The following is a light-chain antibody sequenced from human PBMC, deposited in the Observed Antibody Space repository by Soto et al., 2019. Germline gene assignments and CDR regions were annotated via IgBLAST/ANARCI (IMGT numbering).Light chain of an antibody. CDR1: SSDIGSNNY. CDR2: EVS. J-gene: IGLJ3*02. V-gene: IGLV2-14*01. Sequence: QSALTQPASVSGSPGQSITISCTGTSSDIGSNNYVSWFQQSPGKAPTLIIYEVSNRPSGVSTHFSGSKSGNTASLTISGLLPEDEAEYYCSSYTTTTRLFGGGTKLTVL. CDR3: SSYTTTTRL.